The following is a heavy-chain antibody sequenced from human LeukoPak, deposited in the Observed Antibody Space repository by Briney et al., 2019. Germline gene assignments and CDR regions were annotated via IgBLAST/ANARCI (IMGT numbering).Heavy chain of an antibody. Sequence: GASVKVSCKASGGTFSSYAISWVRQAPGQGLEWRGGIIPIFGTANYAQKFQGRVTITTDESTSTAYMELSSLRSEDTAVYYCARGDYGDSTGAFDIWGQGTMVTVSS. CDR1: GGTFSSYA. J-gene: IGHJ3*02. V-gene: IGHV1-69*05. D-gene: IGHD4-17*01. CDR2: IIPIFGTA. CDR3: ARGDYGDSTGAFDI.